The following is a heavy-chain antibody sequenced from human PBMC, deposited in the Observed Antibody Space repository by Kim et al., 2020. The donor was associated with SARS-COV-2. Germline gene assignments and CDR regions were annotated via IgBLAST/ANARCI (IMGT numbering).Heavy chain of an antibody. D-gene: IGHD3-22*01. V-gene: IGHV4-31*03. CDR3: ARAPMIVVVIGAFDI. CDR2: IYYSGST. J-gene: IGHJ3*02. Sequence: SETLSLTCTVSGGSISSGGYYWSWIRQHPGKGLEWIGYIYYSGSTYYNPSLKSRVTISVDTSKNQFSLKLSYVTAANTAVYYCARAPMIVVVIGAFDIWGEGTMVAVSS. CDR1: GGSISSGGYY.